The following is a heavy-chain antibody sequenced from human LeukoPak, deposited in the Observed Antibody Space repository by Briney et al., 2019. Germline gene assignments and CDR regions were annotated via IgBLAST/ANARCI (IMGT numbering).Heavy chain of an antibody. CDR1: GYSISSGYY. V-gene: IGHV4-38-2*01. Sequence: PSETLSLTCAVSGYSISSGYYWGWIRQPPGKGLEWIGEINHSGSTNYNPSLKSRVTISVDTSKNQFSLKLSSVTAADTAVYYCARKPGYGSGPAPYYYYYMDVWGKGTTVTVSS. CDR3: ARKPGYGSGPAPYYYYYMDV. CDR2: INHSGST. D-gene: IGHD6-19*01. J-gene: IGHJ6*03.